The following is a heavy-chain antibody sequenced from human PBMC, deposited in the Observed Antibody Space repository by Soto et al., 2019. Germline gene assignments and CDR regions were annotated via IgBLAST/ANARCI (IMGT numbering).Heavy chain of an antibody. D-gene: IGHD3-22*01. Sequence: SETLSLTCTVSGGSISSGGYYWSWIRQHPGKGLEWIGYIYYSGSTYYNPSLKSRVTISVDRSKNQFSLKLSSVTAADTAVYYCARAPRIVGGESSWFDPWGQGNLVTVCS. CDR3: ARAPRIVGGESSWFDP. CDR2: IYYSGST. CDR1: GGSISSGGYY. V-gene: IGHV4-31*03. J-gene: IGHJ5*02.